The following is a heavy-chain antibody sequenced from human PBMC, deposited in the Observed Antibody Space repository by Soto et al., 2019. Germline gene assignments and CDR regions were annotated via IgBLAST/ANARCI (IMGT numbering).Heavy chain of an antibody. Sequence: QVQLVQSGAEVKKPGASVRVSCEASGYTFTSYGISWVRQAPGQGLEWMGWISVYSGSTDYAQKLQGRVTMTTDRSIRAVYMEVRRLRSDDAAEYYCARDSWGLAVPDYHYNAMDVGGQGTTVTVS. J-gene: IGHJ6*02. D-gene: IGHD6-19*01. CDR2: ISVYSGST. V-gene: IGHV1-18*04. CDR1: GYTFTSYG. CDR3: ARDSWGLAVPDYHYNAMDV.